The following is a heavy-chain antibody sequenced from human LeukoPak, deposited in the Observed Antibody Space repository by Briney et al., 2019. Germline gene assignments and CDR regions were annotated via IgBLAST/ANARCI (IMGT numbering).Heavy chain of an antibody. D-gene: IGHD5-24*01. CDR1: GGSTTDYF. Sequence: SETLSLTCTVYGGSTTDYFWSWIRQPAGKGLEWIGRSYNSGSTNYNASLKSRVTMSVDTSKNQFSLKLNSVTAADTAVYYCAREVSARDGSLGRPFDYWGQGTLVTVSS. V-gene: IGHV4-4*07. CDR2: SYNSGST. J-gene: IGHJ4*02. CDR3: AREVSARDGSLGRPFDY.